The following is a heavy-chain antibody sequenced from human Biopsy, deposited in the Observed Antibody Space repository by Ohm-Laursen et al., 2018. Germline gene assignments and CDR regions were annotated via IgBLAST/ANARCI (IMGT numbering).Heavy chain of an antibody. CDR1: GDSFTSYA. J-gene: IGHJ5*02. Sequence: SCKASGDSFTSYAIGWVRQAPGQGLEWMGGIIPIPNVATYAQKFQGRITITADESTSTAYMELSSLTSDDTAVYFCARGEGSSWFDPWGHGTLVTVSS. CDR3: ARGEGSSWFDP. CDR2: IIPIPNVA. V-gene: IGHV1-69*10. D-gene: IGHD1-26*01.